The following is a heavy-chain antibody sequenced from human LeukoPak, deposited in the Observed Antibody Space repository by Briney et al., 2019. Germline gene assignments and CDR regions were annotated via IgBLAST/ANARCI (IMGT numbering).Heavy chain of an antibody. CDR3: ARGRPGGYCSSTSCYMGTLFDY. Sequence: SETLSLTCAVYGGSFSGYYWSWIRQPPGKGLEWIGEINHSGSTNYNPSLKSRVTMSVDTSKNQFSLKLSSVTAADTAVYYCARGRPGGYCSSTSCYMGTLFDYWGQGTLVTVSS. D-gene: IGHD2-2*03. V-gene: IGHV4-34*01. CDR2: INHSGST. J-gene: IGHJ4*02. CDR1: GGSFSGYY.